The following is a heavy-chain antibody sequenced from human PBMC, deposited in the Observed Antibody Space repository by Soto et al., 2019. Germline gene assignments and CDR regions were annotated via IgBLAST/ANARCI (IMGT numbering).Heavy chain of an antibody. Sequence: PSETLSLTCTVSGGSISSYFWSWIRQPPGKGLEWIGYMYYSGSTYYNPSLKSRVTISADTSKNQFSLKLSSVTAADTAVYYCARPLRYFDWSTEGMDVWGQGTTVTVSS. V-gene: IGHV4-59*08. CDR1: GGSISSYF. J-gene: IGHJ6*02. D-gene: IGHD3-9*01. CDR3: ARPLRYFDWSTEGMDV. CDR2: MYYSGST.